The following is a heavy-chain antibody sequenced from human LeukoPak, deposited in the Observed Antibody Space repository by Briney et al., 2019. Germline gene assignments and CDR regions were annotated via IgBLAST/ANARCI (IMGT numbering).Heavy chain of an antibody. J-gene: IGHJ3*02. CDR1: GGSFSGYY. V-gene: IGHV4-34*01. CDR3: ARGGYLRWSFRAPSAFDI. Sequence: SETLSLTCAVYGGSFSGYYWSWIRQPPGKGLEWIGEINHSGSTNYNPSLKSRVTISVDTSKNQCSLKLSSVTAADTAVYYCARGGYLRWSFRAPSAFDIWGQGTMVTVSS. D-gene: IGHD4-23*01. CDR2: INHSGST.